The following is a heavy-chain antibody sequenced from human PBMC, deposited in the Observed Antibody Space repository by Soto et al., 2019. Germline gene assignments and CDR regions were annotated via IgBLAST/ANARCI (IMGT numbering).Heavy chain of an antibody. J-gene: IGHJ4*02. CDR1: GFTFSTYA. Sequence: GGSLRLSCAASGFTFSTYAMHWVRQTPGKGLEWVAVISYEGTNKFYADSVKGRFTISRDNSKKTLSLQMNSLRPDDTAVYYCAKGRDYGDNHFDYWGQGTRVTVSS. D-gene: IGHD4-17*01. CDR2: ISYEGTNK. CDR3: AKGRDYGDNHFDY. V-gene: IGHV3-30*18.